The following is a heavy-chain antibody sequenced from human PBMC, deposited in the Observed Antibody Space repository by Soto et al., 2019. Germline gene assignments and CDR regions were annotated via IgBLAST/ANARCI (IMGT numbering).Heavy chain of an antibody. CDR1: GFTFSSYG. CDR3: AKDGRIAVAGNRFDY. Sequence: GGSLRLSCAASGFTFSSYGMHWVRQAPGKGLEWVAVISYDGSNKYYADSVKGRFTISRDNSKNTLYLQMNSLRAEDTAVYYCAKDGRIAVAGNRFDYWGQGTLVTVSS. CDR2: ISYDGSNK. V-gene: IGHV3-30*18. J-gene: IGHJ4*02. D-gene: IGHD6-19*01.